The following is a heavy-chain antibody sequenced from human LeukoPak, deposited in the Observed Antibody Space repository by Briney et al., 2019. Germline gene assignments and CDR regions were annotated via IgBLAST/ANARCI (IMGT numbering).Heavy chain of an antibody. J-gene: IGHJ1*01. D-gene: IGHD3-3*01. CDR2: T. Sequence: TNYAQKFQGRVTMTRDTSISTAYMELSRLRSDDTAVYYCARDYDFWSGYPKQDPHAEYFQHWGQGTLVTVSS. V-gene: IGHV1-2*02. CDR3: ARDYDFWSGYPKQDPHAEYFQH.